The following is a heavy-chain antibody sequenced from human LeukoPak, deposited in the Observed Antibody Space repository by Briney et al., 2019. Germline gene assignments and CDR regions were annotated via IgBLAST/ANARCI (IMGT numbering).Heavy chain of an antibody. CDR2: IIPIFGTA. CDR3: ARGEGPAATLRYSDY. V-gene: IGHV1-69*01. CDR1: GGTFSSYA. D-gene: IGHD2-15*01. Sequence: SVKDSCKASGGTFSSYAISWVRQAPGQGLESMGGIIPIFGTANYAQKFQGRVTITADESTSTAYMELSSLRSEDTAVYYCARGEGPAATLRYSDYWGQGTLVTVSS. J-gene: IGHJ4*02.